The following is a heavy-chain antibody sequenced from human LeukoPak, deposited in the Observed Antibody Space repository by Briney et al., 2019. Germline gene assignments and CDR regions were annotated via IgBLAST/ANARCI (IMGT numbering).Heavy chain of an antibody. CDR3: AKDGSGWYSYFDY. Sequence: GGSLRLSCAVSGFTVSGNYMSWIRQGPGKGLEWVSLIYSDDTTLYADSVKGRFTISRDISKNTLYLQMSSLRAEDTAVYYCAKDGSGWYSYFDYWGQGTLVTVSS. CDR1: GFTVSGNY. D-gene: IGHD6-19*01. J-gene: IGHJ4*02. V-gene: IGHV3-53*01. CDR2: IYSDDTT.